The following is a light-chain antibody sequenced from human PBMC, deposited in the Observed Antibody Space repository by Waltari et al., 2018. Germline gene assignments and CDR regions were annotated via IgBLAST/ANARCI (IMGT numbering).Light chain of an antibody. CDR2: GIN. CDR3: RSYAGSNRVI. V-gene: IGLV2-8*01. J-gene: IGLJ2*01. CDR1: SSDVGGYDY. Sequence: QSALTQPPSASGSPGQSVTISCTGTSSDVGGYDYVSWYQQHPGKAPKLRIYGINKRPSGVPNRFSGSRSGNTASLTVSGLRPEDEADYYCRSYAGSNRVIFGGGTKLTVL.